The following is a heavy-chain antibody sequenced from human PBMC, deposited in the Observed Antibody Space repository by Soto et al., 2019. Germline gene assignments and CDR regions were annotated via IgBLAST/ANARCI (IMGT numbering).Heavy chain of an antibody. CDR1: GGSISSSSYY. D-gene: IGHD6-13*01. CDR3: ARHTGGRSWYERGYYMDV. Sequence: SETLSLTCTVSGGSISSSSYYWGWIRQPPGKELEGIGSIYYSGSTYYNPSLESRVAVPVDTSKNQFSLKLSSVTAADTAVYYCARHTGGRSWYERGYYMDVWGKGTTVTVSS. CDR2: IYYSGST. V-gene: IGHV4-39*01. J-gene: IGHJ6*03.